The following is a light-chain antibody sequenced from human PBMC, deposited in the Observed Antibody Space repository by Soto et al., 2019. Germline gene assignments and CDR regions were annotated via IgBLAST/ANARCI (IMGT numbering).Light chain of an antibody. J-gene: IGKJ2*01. CDR1: QTVSSN. CDR2: GAS. CDR3: QQYHNWPPQYT. V-gene: IGKV3-15*01. Sequence: EIVMTQSPATLSVSPGERATVSCRASQTVSSNLAWYQQKPGQAPRLLIDGASTRATGVPARFSGSGSGTEFTLTISSLQSGDFAVYYCQQYHNWPPQYTFGQGTKLQMK.